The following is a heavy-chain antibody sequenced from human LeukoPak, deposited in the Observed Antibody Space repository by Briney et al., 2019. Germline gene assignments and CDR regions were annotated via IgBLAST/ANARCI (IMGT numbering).Heavy chain of an antibody. CDR1: GGSISSGGYY. CDR2: IYYSGST. V-gene: IGHV4-31*03. CDR3: ATNPYYYDSSGYFDY. Sequence: PSETLSLTCTVSGGSISSGGYYWSWIRQHPGKGLEWIGYIYYSGSTYYNPSLKSRVTISVDTSKNQFSLKLSSVTAADTAVYYCATNPYYYDSSGYFDYWGQGTLVTVSS. J-gene: IGHJ4*02. D-gene: IGHD3-22*01.